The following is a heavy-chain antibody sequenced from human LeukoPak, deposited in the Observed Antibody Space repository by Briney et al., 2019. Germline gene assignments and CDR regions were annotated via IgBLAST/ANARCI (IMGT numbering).Heavy chain of an antibody. CDR2: INHSGST. Sequence: SETLSLTCAVYGGSFSGYYWSWIRQPPGKGLEWIGEINHSGSTNYNPSLKSRVTISVDTSKNQFSLKLSSVTAADTAVYYCARGPSSNWFDPWGQGTLVTVS. CDR1: GGSFSGYY. V-gene: IGHV4-34*01. J-gene: IGHJ5*02. D-gene: IGHD6-6*01. CDR3: ARGPSSNWFDP.